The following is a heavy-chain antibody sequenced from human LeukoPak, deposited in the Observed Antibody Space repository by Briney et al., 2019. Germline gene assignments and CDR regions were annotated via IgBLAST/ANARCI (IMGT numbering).Heavy chain of an antibody. CDR2: IYYSGST. CDR3: ARSGSYAAAGDY. CDR1: GGSISSYY. D-gene: IGHD2-15*01. V-gene: IGHV4-59*08. J-gene: IGHJ4*02. Sequence: RSSETLSLTCTVSGGSISSYYWSWIRQPPGKGLEWIGYIYYSGSTNYNPSLKSRVTISLDTSKNQFSLKLSSVTAADTAVYYCARSGSYAAAGDYWGQGTLVTVSS.